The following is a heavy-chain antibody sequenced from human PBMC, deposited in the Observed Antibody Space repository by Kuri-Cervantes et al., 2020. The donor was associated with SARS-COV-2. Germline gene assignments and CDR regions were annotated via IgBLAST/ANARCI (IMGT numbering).Heavy chain of an antibody. V-gene: IGHV3-30*02. CDR1: GFTFSSYG. CDR2: IRYDGSNK. CDR3: AREFCSSTSCEISGPHDAFDI. J-gene: IGHJ3*02. D-gene: IGHD2-2*01. Sequence: GGSLRLSCAASGFTFSSYGMHWVRQAPGKGLEWVAFIRYDGSNKYYADSVKGRFTISRDNSKNTLYLQMNSLRAEDTAVYYCAREFCSSTSCEISGPHDAFDIWGQGTMVTVSS.